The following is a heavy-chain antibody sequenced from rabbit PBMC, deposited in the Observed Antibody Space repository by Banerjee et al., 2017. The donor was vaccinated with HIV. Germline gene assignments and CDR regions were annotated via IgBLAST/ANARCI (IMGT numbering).Heavy chain of an antibody. CDR1: GLDFSGSTF. CDR3: AIMNSRGWGDFNL. V-gene: IGHV1S40*01. CDR2: INTGSGST. D-gene: IGHD4-1*01. J-gene: IGHJ4*01. Sequence: QSLEESGGDLVQPEGSLTLTCKASGLDFSGSTFMCWVRQAPGKGPEWIACINTGSGSTYYASWAKGRFTISKTSSTVTLQMTSLTDADTATYFCAIMNSRGWGDFNLWGPGTLVTVS.